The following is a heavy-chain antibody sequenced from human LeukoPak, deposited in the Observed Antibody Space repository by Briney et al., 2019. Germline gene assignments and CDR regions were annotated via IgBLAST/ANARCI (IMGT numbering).Heavy chain of an antibody. D-gene: IGHD3-22*01. CDR1: GFTFSSYW. CDR2: INSDGSST. J-gene: IGHJ4*02. Sequence: PGGSLRLSCAASGFTFSSYWMHWVRHAPGKGLVWALLINSDGSSTSYADSVKGRFTISRDNAKNTLYLQMNSLRAEDTAVYYCARGSHTTMIVVVITEYWGQGTLVTVSS. CDR3: ARGSHTTMIVVVITEY. V-gene: IGHV3-74*01.